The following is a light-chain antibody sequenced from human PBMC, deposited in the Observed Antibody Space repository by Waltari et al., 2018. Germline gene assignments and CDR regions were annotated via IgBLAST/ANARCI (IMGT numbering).Light chain of an antibody. J-gene: IGLJ3*02. CDR1: SGQSSSG. CDR2: VNSDVSQ. V-gene: IGLV4-69*02. Sequence: QIGLTQSPSAHASLRASVQLTSTLSSGQSSSGNPRLPQQPANGPRFLMKVNSDVSQSKGAGLPDRFSCSSSGAERYLTISSLQSEDDADYYCHTWGTDIRVFGGGTKLTFL. CDR3: HTWGTDIRV.